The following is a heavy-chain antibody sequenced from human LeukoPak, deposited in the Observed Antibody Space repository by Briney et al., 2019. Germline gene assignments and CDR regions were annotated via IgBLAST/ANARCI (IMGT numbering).Heavy chain of an antibody. J-gene: IGHJ5*02. CDR3: ARAFIAAAEGIYWFDP. D-gene: IGHD6-13*01. CDR1: GFTFSDYY. Sequence: GGSLRLSCAASGFTFSDYYMSWIRQAPGKGLEWVSYISSSGSTIYYADSVKGRFTISRDNAKNSLYLQMNSLRAEDTAVYYCARAFIAAAEGIYWFDPWGQGTLVTVSS. CDR2: ISSSGSTI. V-gene: IGHV3-11*04.